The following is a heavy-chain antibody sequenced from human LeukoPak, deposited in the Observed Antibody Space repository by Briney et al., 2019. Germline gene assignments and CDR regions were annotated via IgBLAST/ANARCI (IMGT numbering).Heavy chain of an antibody. V-gene: IGHV1-18*01. CDR1: GYTFTSYG. D-gene: IGHD2-15*01. CDR3: AIYDCSGGSCYSGYNWFDP. J-gene: IGHJ5*02. CDR2: ISAYNGNT. Sequence: ASVKVSCTASGYTFTSYGISWVRQAPGQGLEWMGWISAYNGNTNYAQKLQGRVTMTTDTSTSTAYMELRSLRSDDTAVYYCAIYDCSGGSCYSGYNWFDPWGQGTLVTVSS.